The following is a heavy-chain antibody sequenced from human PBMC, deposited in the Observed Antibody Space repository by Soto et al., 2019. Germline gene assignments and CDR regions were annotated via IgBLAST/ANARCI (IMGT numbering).Heavy chain of an antibody. CDR2: IYHSGST. CDR1: GCPISSGGYS. J-gene: IGHJ1*01. Sequence: SDTLSLTCRVSGCPISSGGYSWRWIRHPPGKGLDWIGYIYHSGSTYYNPSLKSRVTISVDRSKNQFSLKLSSVTAADTAVYYCARGQVVAAQHWGQG. CDR3: ARGQVVAAQH. D-gene: IGHD2-15*01. V-gene: IGHV4-30-2*01.